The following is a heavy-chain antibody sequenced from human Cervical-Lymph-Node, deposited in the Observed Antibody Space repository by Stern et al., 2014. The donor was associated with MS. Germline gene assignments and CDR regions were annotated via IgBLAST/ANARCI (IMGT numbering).Heavy chain of an antibody. CDR3: ASNTSSAHFFYYGMDV. V-gene: IGHV1-8*01. J-gene: IGHJ6*02. D-gene: IGHD6-19*01. CDR2: MNPNSGNP. CDR1: GYTFTSYD. Sequence: VQLVESGAEVKKPGASVKVSCKASGYTFTSYDIHWVRQAPGQGLEWMGWMNPNSGNPGYAQKFQGRVTMTRNTSISTAYMELSSLRSEDTAVYYCASNTSSAHFFYYGMDVWGQGTTVTVSS.